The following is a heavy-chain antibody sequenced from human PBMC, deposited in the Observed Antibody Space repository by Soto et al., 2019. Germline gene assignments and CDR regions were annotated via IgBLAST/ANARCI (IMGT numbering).Heavy chain of an antibody. J-gene: IGHJ5*02. CDR1: YDSISSRGHY. Sequence: QVQLQESGPGLVKPSQTLSLTCTVSYDSISSRGHYWSWIRQHPGKGLEWIGYIYYSGSTHYNPSLKSRLTISADTSKNQFSLKLTSVTAADTALYYCARGRDGFVNWFDPWGQGTLVTVSS. CDR3: ARGRDGFVNWFDP. V-gene: IGHV4-31*03. CDR2: IYYSGST. D-gene: IGHD5-12*01.